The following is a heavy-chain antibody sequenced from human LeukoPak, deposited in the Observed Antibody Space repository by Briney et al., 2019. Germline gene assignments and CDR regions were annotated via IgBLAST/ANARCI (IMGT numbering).Heavy chain of an antibody. J-gene: IGHJ6*02. CDR3: ARDRRCAGGSCYPGSGMDV. CDR2: INWNGGST. V-gene: IGHV3-20*04. D-gene: IGHD2-15*01. CDR1: GFTFDDYG. Sequence: GGSLRLSCAASGFTFDDYGMSWVRQAPGKGLEWVSGINWNGGSTGYADSVKGRFTISRDNAKNSLYLQMNSLRAEDTAVYYCARDRRCAGGSCYPGSGMDVWGQGTTVTVSS.